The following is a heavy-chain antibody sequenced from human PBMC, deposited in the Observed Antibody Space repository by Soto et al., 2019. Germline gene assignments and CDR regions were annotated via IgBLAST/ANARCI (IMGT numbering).Heavy chain of an antibody. J-gene: IGHJ6*03. D-gene: IGHD6-13*01. CDR3: ASSYSSSWYVDYYYYMDV. CDR1: GFTVSSNY. Sequence: GGSLRLSCAASGFTVSSNYMSWVRQAPGKGLEWVSVIHSGGSTYYADSVKGRFTISRDNSKNTLYLQMNSLRAEDTAVYYCASSYSSSWYVDYYYYMDVWGKGTTVTVSS. V-gene: IGHV3-66*01. CDR2: IHSGGST.